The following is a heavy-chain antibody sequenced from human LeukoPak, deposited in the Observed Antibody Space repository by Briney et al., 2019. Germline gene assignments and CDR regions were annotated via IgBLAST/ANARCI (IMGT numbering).Heavy chain of an antibody. CDR1: GGSLSSDDFL. Sequence: PSETLSLTCSVSGGSLSSDDFLWSWIRQPPGKALEWIGYAHYSGTTQYNPSLKSRLVISVDTSKNQFSLRLNSVTAADTAVYFCTRDGGFGVFHFRGQGILVTVSS. CDR2: AHYSGTT. CDR3: TRDGGFGVFHF. V-gene: IGHV4-30-4*08. D-gene: IGHD3-16*01. J-gene: IGHJ4*02.